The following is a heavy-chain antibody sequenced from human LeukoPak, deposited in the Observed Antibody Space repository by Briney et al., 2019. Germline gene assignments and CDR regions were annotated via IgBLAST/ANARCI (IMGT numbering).Heavy chain of an antibody. V-gene: IGHV3-7*01. Sequence: PGGSLRLSCAASGFTFSSYWMSWVRQAPGKGLEWVANIKQDGSEKYYVDSVKGRFTISRDNAKNSLYLQMNSLRAEDTAVYYCAREAGSSIGPARYWGQGTLVTVSS. D-gene: IGHD6-6*01. CDR1: GFTFSSYW. J-gene: IGHJ4*02. CDR2: IKQDGSEK. CDR3: AREAGSSIGPARY.